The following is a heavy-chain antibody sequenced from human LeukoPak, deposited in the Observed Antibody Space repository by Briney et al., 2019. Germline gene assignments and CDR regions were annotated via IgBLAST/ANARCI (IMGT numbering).Heavy chain of an antibody. J-gene: IGHJ4*02. CDR3: ARDLWSVYDTSGYYRDFDF. V-gene: IGHV1-18*01. CDR1: DFPFISYG. Sequence: ASVKVSCKASDFPFISYGFSWVRQAPGQGLEWMGWIGGYDGDRHYAQKFQGRVTITTDTSTSTAYMELRGLRSDDTAVYYCARDLWSVYDTSGYYRDFDFWGQGTLVTVSS. D-gene: IGHD3-22*01. CDR2: IGGYDGDR.